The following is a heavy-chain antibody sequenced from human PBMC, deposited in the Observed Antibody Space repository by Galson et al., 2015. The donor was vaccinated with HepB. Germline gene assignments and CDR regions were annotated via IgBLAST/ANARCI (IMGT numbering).Heavy chain of an antibody. V-gene: IGHV3-48*04. J-gene: IGHJ4*02. D-gene: IGHD6-13*01. CDR2: ISNSPNNI. CDR1: GFTFSNYS. CDR3: ARGYSSSRYLDY. Sequence: SLRLSCAASGFTFSNYSMNWVRQAPGKGLEWVSYISNSPNNIYYADSVKGRFSISRDNAKNSLYLQMHSLRAEDTAVYFCARGYSSSRYLDYWGQGTLVTVSS.